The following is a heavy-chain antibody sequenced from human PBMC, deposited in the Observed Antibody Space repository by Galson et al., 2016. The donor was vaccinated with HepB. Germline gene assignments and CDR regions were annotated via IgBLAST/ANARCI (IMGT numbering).Heavy chain of an antibody. V-gene: IGHV4-34*01. CDR2: IHHSGSA. CDR1: GGSFSGYF. Sequence: SETLSLTCAIYGGSFSGYFWSWIRQPPGKGLEWIGEIHHSGSANYNPSLKSRVTLSVDTSKNQFSLNLRSLTAADTAVYYCARRWASHWGFDPWGQGTLVTVSS. J-gene: IGHJ5*02. CDR3: ARRWASHWGFDP. D-gene: IGHD5-24*01.